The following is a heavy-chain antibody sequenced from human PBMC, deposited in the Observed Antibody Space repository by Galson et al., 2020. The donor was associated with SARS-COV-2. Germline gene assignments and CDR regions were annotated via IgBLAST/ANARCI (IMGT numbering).Heavy chain of an antibody. D-gene: IGHD6-13*01. Sequence: KMSGPTLVKPTETLTLTCTVSGFSLSNARMGVSWIRQPPGKALEWLAHIFSNDEKSYSTSLKSRLTISKDTSKSQVVLTMTNMDPVDTATYYCARIREGGIAAAGDSHFDYWGQGTLVTVSS. J-gene: IGHJ4*02. CDR1: GFSLSNARMG. V-gene: IGHV2-26*01. CDR2: IFSNDEK. CDR3: ARIREGGIAAAGDSHFDY.